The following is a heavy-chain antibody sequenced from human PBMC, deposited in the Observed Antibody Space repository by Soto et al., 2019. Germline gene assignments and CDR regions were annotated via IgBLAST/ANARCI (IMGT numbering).Heavy chain of an antibody. V-gene: IGHV5-51*01. D-gene: IGHD3-22*01. Sequence: GETLKISCQGSGYKVSAWHNFTSYWIAWVRQKPGEGLEWMGIIYPGDSDTRYSPSFQGQVTISADKSISTAYLQWSSLKASDTAMYYCARRLYDSSGYYLGYWGQGTLVTVSS. J-gene: IGHJ4*02. CDR2: IYPGDSDT. CDR3: ARRLYDSSGYYLGY. CDR1: GYKVSAWHNFTSYW.